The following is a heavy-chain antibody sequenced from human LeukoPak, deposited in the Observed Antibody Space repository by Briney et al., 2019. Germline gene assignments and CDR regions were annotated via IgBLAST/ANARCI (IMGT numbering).Heavy chain of an antibody. CDR1: GFTFSTHA. V-gene: IGHV3-21*01. CDR2: ISISGTKT. CDR3: ASVHGGNSPFDY. D-gene: IGHD4-23*01. J-gene: IGHJ4*02. Sequence: GGSLRLSCAASGFTFSTHAMTWVRQAPGKGLEWVSAISISGTKTYYADSVKGRFTISRDNAKNSLYLLMNSLRAEDTAVYYCASVHGGNSPFDYWGQGTLVTVSS.